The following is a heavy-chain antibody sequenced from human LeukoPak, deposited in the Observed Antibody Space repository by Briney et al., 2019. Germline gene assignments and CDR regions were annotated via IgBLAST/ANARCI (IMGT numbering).Heavy chain of an antibody. CDR2: ISGGGGST. CDR1: GFTFTSLA. D-gene: IGHD3-16*01. CDR3: AKGVGEFGFRFDS. J-gene: IGHJ4*02. V-gene: IGHV3-23*01. Sequence: GGSRRLSCEISGFTFTSLAMGWVRQAPGEGLEWVSVISGGGGSTYYADSLKGRFTISRDNSKNTLYLQMNSLTAADTAVYYCAKGVGEFGFRFDSWGQGTLVTVSS.